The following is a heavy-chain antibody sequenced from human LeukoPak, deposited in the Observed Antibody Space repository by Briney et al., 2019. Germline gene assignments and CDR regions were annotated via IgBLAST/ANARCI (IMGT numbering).Heavy chain of an antibody. CDR3: ARDRGSSWYVDY. D-gene: IGHD6-13*01. CDR1: GYTFTDYY. J-gene: IGHJ4*02. Sequence: ASVKVSSKASGYTFTDYYIHWVRQAPGQGPEWMGWISPNSGGTNYAQKFQDRVSMTGDTSISTAYMELSRLRSDDTAVYYCARDRGSSWYVDYWGQGTLVTVSS. CDR2: ISPNSGGT. V-gene: IGHV1-2*02.